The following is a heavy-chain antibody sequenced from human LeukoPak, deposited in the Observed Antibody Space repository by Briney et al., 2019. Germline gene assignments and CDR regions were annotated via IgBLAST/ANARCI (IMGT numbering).Heavy chain of an antibody. Sequence: PGGSLRLSCAASGFPFNAYWMTWVRQALGKGLEWVANIRQDGDTKYYVDSVKGRFTISRDNAMNSLYLQMNSLRAEDTAIYYCARSLPYGTTWYGRSDFWGQGTLVTVSS. CDR1: GFPFNAYW. V-gene: IGHV3-7*03. J-gene: IGHJ4*02. CDR2: IRQDGDTK. D-gene: IGHD6-13*01. CDR3: ARSLPYGTTWYGRSDF.